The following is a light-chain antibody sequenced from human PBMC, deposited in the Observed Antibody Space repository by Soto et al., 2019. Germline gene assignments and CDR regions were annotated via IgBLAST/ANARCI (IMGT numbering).Light chain of an antibody. V-gene: IGLV2-23*02. CDR1: SSNVGSYNL. CDR2: DVS. J-gene: IGLJ1*01. CDR3: CSYAGGSYV. Sequence: QSALTQPASLSGSPGQSITISCTGTSSNVGSYNLVSWFQQHPGKAPKLVIYDVSKRPSGSSNRFSGSKSGDSASLTISGLQAEDEADYYCCSYAGGSYVFGTGTKVTVL.